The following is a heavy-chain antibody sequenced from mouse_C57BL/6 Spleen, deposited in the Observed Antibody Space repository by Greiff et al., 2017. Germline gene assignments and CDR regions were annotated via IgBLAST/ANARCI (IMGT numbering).Heavy chain of an antibody. D-gene: IGHD1-1*01. J-gene: IGHJ4*01. V-gene: IGHV1-69*01. CDR2: IDPSDSYT. CDR1: GYTFTSYW. Sequence: QVQLQQPGAELVMPGASVKLSCKASGYTFTSYWMHWVKQRPGQGLEWIGEIDPSDSYTNYNQKFKGKSTLTVDKSSSTAYMQLSSLTSEDSAVXYCARSDDSSYVAMDYWGQGTSVTVSS. CDR3: ARSDDSSYVAMDY.